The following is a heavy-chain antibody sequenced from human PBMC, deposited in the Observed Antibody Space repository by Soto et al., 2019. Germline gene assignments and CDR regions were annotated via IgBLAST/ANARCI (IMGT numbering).Heavy chain of an antibody. D-gene: IGHD5-12*01. CDR2: ISSSSSTI. CDR3: AREGDGGDSGDDDAFDI. CDR1: GFTFSSYS. V-gene: IGHV3-48*01. Sequence: GGSLRLSCAASGFTFSSYSMNWVRQAPGKGLEWVSYISSSSSTIYYADSVKGRFTISRDNAKNSLYLQMNSLRVEDTAVDDCAREGDGGDSGDDDAFDIWGQGTMVTVSS. J-gene: IGHJ3*02.